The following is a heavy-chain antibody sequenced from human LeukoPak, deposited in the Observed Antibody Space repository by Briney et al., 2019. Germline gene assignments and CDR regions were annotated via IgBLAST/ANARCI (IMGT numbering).Heavy chain of an antibody. J-gene: IGHJ6*03. CDR2: IIPIFGTA. V-gene: IGHV1-69*13. CDR1: GGTFSSYA. Sequence: SVKLSCTASGGTFSSYAISWVRQAPGQGLEWMGGIIPIFGTANYAQKFQGRATITADESTSTAYMELSSLRSEDTAVYYCASSPAMTSFWSCPTPMNYYYYMDVWGKGTPVSVSS. D-gene: IGHD3-3*01. CDR3: ASSPAMTSFWSCPTPMNYYYYMDV.